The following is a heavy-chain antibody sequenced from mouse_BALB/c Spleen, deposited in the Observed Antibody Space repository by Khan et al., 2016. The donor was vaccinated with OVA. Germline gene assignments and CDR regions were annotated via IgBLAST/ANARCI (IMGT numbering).Heavy chain of an antibody. D-gene: IGHD2-14*01. J-gene: IGHJ3*01. CDR2: MFPGDGST. CDR1: GYTFTSYD. Sequence: QVQLQQSGAELVKPGASVKLSCKASGYTFTSYDINWVRQRPEQGLEWIGWMFPGDGSTKYNENFKGKATLTTDKSSSTAYMQLSRLTSEDSGAXFWERGGYGGFAYWGQGTLVTVSA. V-gene: IGHV1-85*01. CDR3: ERGGYGGFAY.